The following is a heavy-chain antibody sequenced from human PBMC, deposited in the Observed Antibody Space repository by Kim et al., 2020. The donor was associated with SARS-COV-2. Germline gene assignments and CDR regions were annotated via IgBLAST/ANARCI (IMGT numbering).Heavy chain of an antibody. J-gene: IGHJ4*02. CDR3: AREAVAFFDY. V-gene: IGHV5-10-1*01. Sequence: PNYSPSFQGHVTISADKSISTAYLQWSSLKASDTAMYYCAREAVAFFDYWGQGTLVTVSS. CDR2: P. D-gene: IGHD6-19*01.